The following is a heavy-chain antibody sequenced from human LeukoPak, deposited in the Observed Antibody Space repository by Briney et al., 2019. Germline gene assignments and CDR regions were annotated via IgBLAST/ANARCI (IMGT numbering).Heavy chain of an antibody. CDR3: ARGRFLEWLPVPDY. V-gene: IGHV3-53*05. Sequence: GGSLRLSCAASGFTFNTYGMSWVRQAPGKGLEWVSVIYSGGSTYYADSVKGRFTISRDNSKNTLYLQMNSLRSEDTALYYCARGRFLEWLPVPDYWGQGTLVTVSS. D-gene: IGHD3-3*01. CDR2: IYSGGST. CDR1: GFTFNTYG. J-gene: IGHJ4*02.